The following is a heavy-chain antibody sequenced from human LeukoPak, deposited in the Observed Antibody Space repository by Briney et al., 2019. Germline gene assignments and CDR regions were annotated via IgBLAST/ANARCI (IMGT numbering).Heavy chain of an antibody. CDR3: AKDKSGYCSSTSCYVWAAFDI. CDR2: ISGSGGST. D-gene: IGHD2-2*01. V-gene: IGHV3-23*01. J-gene: IGHJ3*02. CDR1: GFTFSSYA. Sequence: GGSLRLSCAASGFTFSSYAMSWVRQAPGKGLEWVSAISGSGGSTYYADSVKGRFTISRDNSKNTLYLQMNSLRAEDTAVYYCAKDKSGYCSSTSCYVWAAFDIWGQGTMVTVSS.